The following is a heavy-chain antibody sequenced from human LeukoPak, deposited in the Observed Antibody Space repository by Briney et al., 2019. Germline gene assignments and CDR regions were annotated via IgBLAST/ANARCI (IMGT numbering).Heavy chain of an antibody. Sequence: PGGSLRLSCAASGFTFSTYSMNWVRQAPGRGLEWVSSISSSSAYIYCADSEKGRFTISRDNAKNSPYLPMNSLRVEDTAVYYCARGPRNSSSYQYFQHWGQGTLVTVSS. CDR2: ISSSSAYI. J-gene: IGHJ1*01. CDR3: ARGPRNSSSYQYFQH. CDR1: GFTFSTYS. D-gene: IGHD6-13*01. V-gene: IGHV3-21*01.